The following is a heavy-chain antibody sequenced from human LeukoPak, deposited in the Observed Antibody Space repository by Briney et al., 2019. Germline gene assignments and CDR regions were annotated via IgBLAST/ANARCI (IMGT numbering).Heavy chain of an antibody. V-gene: IGHV4-39*07. Sequence: SETLSLTCTVSGDSISSGSYYWGWFRQPPGKGLAWIASIYFSGTAYYNPSLKSRVTISVDTSKNQFSLKLSSVTAADTAVYYCAVFSAAGPGPWGQGTLVTVSS. D-gene: IGHD6-13*01. CDR3: AVFSAAGPGP. J-gene: IGHJ5*02. CDR1: GDSISSGSYY. CDR2: IYFSGTA.